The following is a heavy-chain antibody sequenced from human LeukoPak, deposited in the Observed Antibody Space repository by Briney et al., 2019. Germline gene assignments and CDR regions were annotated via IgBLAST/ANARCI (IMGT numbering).Heavy chain of an antibody. J-gene: IGHJ4*02. D-gene: IGHD2-2*01. CDR3: TRHWDHTEYPPLDY. V-gene: IGHV3-73*01. Sequence: RGSLKLSCAASGFTFSGWAMHWVRQASGNGLEWLGRIRSKTNSYATVYAASVKVRFTISRDDSKNMAYLQMNSLKPEDTAVYYCTRHWDHTEYPPLDYWGQGTLVTVSP. CDR1: GFTFSGWA. CDR2: IRSKTNSYAT.